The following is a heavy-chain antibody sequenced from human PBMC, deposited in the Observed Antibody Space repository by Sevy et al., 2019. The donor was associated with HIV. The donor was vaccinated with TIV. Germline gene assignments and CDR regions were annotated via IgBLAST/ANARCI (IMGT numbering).Heavy chain of an antibody. CDR3: ARELWPGDY. CDR2: IKQDGSQK. Sequence: GGSLRLSCAASGFTFSDYYMGWVRQATGKGLEWVANIKQDGSQKNYLDSVKGRFTISRDNAKNSLYLQMNRLRVDDTAVYYCARELWPGDYWGQGTLVTVSS. J-gene: IGHJ4*02. CDR1: GFTFSDYY. D-gene: IGHD2-21*01. V-gene: IGHV3-7*01.